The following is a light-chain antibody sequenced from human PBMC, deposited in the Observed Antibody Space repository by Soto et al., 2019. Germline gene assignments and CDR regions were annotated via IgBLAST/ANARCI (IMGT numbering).Light chain of an antibody. J-gene: IGKJ1*01. CDR1: QAIRSD. Sequence: AVQMTQSPSSLSASVGDRVTITCRASQAIRSDLGWYQMKPGKVPKLLIYAASNLQSGVPSRFIGRGYGTDFTLTISSLEPEDFATYYCLQDYNYPRTFGQGTTVEIK. CDR2: AAS. V-gene: IGKV1-6*01. CDR3: LQDYNYPRT.